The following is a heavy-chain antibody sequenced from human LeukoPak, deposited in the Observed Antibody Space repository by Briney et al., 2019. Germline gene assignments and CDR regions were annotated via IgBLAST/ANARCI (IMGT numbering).Heavy chain of an antibody. V-gene: IGHV3-74*01. CDR1: GFTFSIYW. Sequence: GGSLRLSCAASGFTFSIYWMHWVRQAPGKGLMWVSRINSAGSSTSYADSVKGRFTISRDNAKNTLYLQMNSLRAEDTAVYYCARDKIVGATKFDYWGQGTLVTVSS. J-gene: IGHJ4*02. CDR2: INSAGSST. D-gene: IGHD1-26*01. CDR3: ARDKIVGATKFDY.